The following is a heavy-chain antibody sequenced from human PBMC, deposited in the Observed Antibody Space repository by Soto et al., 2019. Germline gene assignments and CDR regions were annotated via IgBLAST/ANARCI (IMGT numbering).Heavy chain of an antibody. CDR3: ATDLSNGGNEGVDSDYGMDV. J-gene: IGHJ6*02. V-gene: IGHV3-30*03. D-gene: IGHD2-15*01. Sequence: QVKLLESGGGVVQPGMSLRLSCAASGFTFSSSGMHWFRQAPGKGLEWVSVMSHDGSNKCHADSVKGRFTISRDNAKNTLYLQMDSLRAEDTAVYYCATDLSNGGNEGVDSDYGMDVWGQGTTVTVSS. CDR1: GFTFSSSG. CDR2: MSHDGSNK.